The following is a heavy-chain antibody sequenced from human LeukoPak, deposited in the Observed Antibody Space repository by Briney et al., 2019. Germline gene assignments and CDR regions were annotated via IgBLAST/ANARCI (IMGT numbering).Heavy chain of an antibody. D-gene: IGHD3-10*01. CDR1: GFTFSSYA. V-gene: IGHV3-23*01. CDR3: AKESLWFGELLLGAYYFDY. Sequence: GGSLRLSWAASGFTFSSYAMSWVRQAPGKGLEWVSAISGSGGSTYYADSVKGRFTISRDNSKNTLYLQMNSLRAEDTAVYYCAKESLWFGELLLGAYYFDYWGQGTLVTVSS. CDR2: ISGSGGST. J-gene: IGHJ4*02.